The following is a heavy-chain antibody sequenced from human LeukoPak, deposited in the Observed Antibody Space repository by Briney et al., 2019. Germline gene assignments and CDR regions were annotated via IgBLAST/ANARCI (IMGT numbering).Heavy chain of an antibody. CDR3: AKDYDILTAVYYFDY. D-gene: IGHD3-9*01. CDR1: GFTFSSYG. CDR2: IWYDGSNK. Sequence: PGRSLRLSCAASGFTFSSYGMHWVRQAPGKGLEWVALIWYDGSNKYYADSVKGRFTISRDNSKNTLYLQMNSLRAEDTAVYYCAKDYDILTAVYYFDYWGQGTLVTASS. V-gene: IGHV3-33*06. J-gene: IGHJ4*02.